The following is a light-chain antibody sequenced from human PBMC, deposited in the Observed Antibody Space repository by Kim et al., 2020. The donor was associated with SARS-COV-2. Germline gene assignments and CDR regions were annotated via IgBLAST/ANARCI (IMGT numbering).Light chain of an antibody. Sequence: SPVERTTLSCRASQSISNDYLAWYQQKPGQAPSLLIYAASTRATGIPDRFSGSGSGTDFTLTISRLEPDDFAVYHCQQYGGSPLTFGGGTKVDIK. J-gene: IGKJ4*01. CDR1: QSISNDY. V-gene: IGKV3-20*01. CDR2: AAS. CDR3: QQYGGSPLT.